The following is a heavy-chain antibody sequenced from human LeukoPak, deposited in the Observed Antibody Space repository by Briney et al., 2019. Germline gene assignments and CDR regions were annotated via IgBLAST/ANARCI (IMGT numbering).Heavy chain of an antibody. V-gene: IGHV4-4*07. CDR2: INTSGST. CDR1: GGSISGYY. Sequence: SETLSLTCTVSGGSISGYYRTWIRQPAGKGLEWIGRINTSGSTNYNPSLKSRVTMSVDTSKNQFSLNLSSVTAADTAVYYCARNTPKRGSYGYYFDYWGQGSLVTVSS. CDR3: ARNTPKRGSYGYYFDY. J-gene: IGHJ4*02. D-gene: IGHD1-26*01.